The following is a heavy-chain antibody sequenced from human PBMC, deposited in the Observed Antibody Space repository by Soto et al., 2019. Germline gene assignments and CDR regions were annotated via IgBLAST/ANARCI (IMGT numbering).Heavy chain of an antibody. CDR3: ARGIAAPKNYYYYYGMDV. D-gene: IGHD6-6*01. J-gene: IGHJ6*02. V-gene: IGHV3-74*01. Sequence: PGGSLRLSCAASGFTFSSYWMHWVRQAPGKGLVWVSRINSDGSSTSYADSVKGRFTISRDNAKNTLYLQMNSLRAEDTAVYYCARGIAAPKNYYYYYGMDVWGQGTTVTV. CDR1: GFTFSSYW. CDR2: INSDGSST.